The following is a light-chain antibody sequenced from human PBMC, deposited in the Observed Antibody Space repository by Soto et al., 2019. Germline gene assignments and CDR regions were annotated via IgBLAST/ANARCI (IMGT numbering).Light chain of an antibody. CDR1: QSVSSN. CDR3: QQYYKWPLT. V-gene: IGKV3-15*01. J-gene: IGKJ4*01. Sequence: EIVMTQSPATLSVSPGDRATLSCWASQSVSSNLAWYQQKPGQAPRLLIYDASTRDTGIPARLSGSGSGTEFTLTISSLESQDFAVYYCQQYYKWPLTFGGGTKVDIK. CDR2: DAS.